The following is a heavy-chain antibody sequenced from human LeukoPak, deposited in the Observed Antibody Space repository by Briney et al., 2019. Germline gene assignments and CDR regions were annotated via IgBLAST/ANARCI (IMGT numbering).Heavy chain of an antibody. D-gene: IGHD2-2*01. Sequence: ASVKVSCKASGYTFTSYYMHWVRQAPGQGLEWMGIINPSGGSTSYAQKFQGRVTMTRDTSTSTVYMELSSLRSEDTAVYYCAREAPLIVVVPAAIEGPHWFDPWGQGTLVTVSS. CDR2: INPSGGST. CDR1: GYTFTSYY. CDR3: AREAPLIVVVPAAIEGPHWFDP. J-gene: IGHJ5*02. V-gene: IGHV1-46*01.